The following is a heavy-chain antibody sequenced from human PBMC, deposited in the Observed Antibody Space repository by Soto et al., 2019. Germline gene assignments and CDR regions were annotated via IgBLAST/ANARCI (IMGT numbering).Heavy chain of an antibody. J-gene: IGHJ4*02. V-gene: IGHV3-23*01. CDR2: ISGSGGST. D-gene: IGHD3-22*01. CDR3: ARAPEYYYDSGGYYSPPYYFDC. Sequence: EVQLLESGGGLVQPGGSLRLSCAASGFTFSSYAMSWVRQAPGKGLEWVSAISGSGGSTYYADSVKGRFTISRENFKNTLYLQMNSLRAEDTAVYYCARAPEYYYDSGGYYSPPYYFDCWGQGTLVTVSS. CDR1: GFTFSSYA.